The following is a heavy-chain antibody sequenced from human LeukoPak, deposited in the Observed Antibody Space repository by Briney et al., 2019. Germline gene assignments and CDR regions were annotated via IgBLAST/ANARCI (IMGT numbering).Heavy chain of an antibody. V-gene: IGHV1-18*04. D-gene: IGHD6-19*01. CDR3: ARDDIAVAATFAFDI. CDR1: GYTFTSYG. CDR2: ISAYNGNT. J-gene: IGHJ3*02. Sequence: GASVKVSCKASGYTFTSYGISWVRQAPGQGLEWMGWISAYNGNTNYAQKLQGRVTMTTDTSTSTAYMELRSLRSDDTAVYYCARDDIAVAATFAFDIWGQGTMVTVSS.